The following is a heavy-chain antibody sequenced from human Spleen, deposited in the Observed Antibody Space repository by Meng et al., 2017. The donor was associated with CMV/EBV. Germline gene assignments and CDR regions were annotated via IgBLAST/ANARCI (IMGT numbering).Heavy chain of an antibody. Sequence: GESLKISCAASGFTFSSYEMNWVRQAPGKGLEWVSYISSSGSTIYYADSVKGRFTISRDNAKNSLYLQMNSLRAEGTAVYYCARDSKKPYYYYGMDVWGQGTTVTVSS. D-gene: IGHD1-14*01. CDR2: ISSSGSTI. J-gene: IGHJ6*02. V-gene: IGHV3-48*03. CDR3: ARDSKKPYYYYGMDV. CDR1: GFTFSSYE.